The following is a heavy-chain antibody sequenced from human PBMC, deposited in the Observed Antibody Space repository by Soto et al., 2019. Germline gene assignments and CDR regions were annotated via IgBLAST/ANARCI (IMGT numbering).Heavy chain of an antibody. CDR3: ARIGPLNWIDDY. Sequence: QVQLVQSGAAVKMPGSSVKVSCKASGSTFRSYVTSWVRQAPGQGLEWLGGIIPMYGTTYYAQPFQGRVTISADESTSTAFGELSSLRSEDTAVYYCARIGPLNWIDDYWGQGPLVTVSS. CDR1: GSTFRSYV. CDR2: IIPMYGTT. D-gene: IGHD1-20*01. J-gene: IGHJ4*02. V-gene: IGHV1-69*12.